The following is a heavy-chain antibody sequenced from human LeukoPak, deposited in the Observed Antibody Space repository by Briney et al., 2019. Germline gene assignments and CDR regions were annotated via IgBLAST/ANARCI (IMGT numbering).Heavy chain of an antibody. CDR1: GGSFSGYY. V-gene: IGHV4-34*01. CDR2: INHSGST. D-gene: IGHD2-2*01. J-gene: IGHJ5*02. Sequence: SETLSLTCAVYGGSFSGYYWSWIRQPPGKGLEWIGEINHSGSTNYNPSLKSRVTISVDTSKNQFSLKLSSVTAADTAVYYCARGRHRLPDAARRWFDPWGQGTLVTVSS. CDR3: ARGRHRLPDAARRWFDP.